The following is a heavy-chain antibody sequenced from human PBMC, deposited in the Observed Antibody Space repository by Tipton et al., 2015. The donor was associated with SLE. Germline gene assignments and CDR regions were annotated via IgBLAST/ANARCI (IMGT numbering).Heavy chain of an antibody. CDR3: ARHDYDSNGYYQHYFDY. J-gene: IGHJ4*02. CDR2: IYHSGNA. V-gene: IGHV4-38-2*01. CDR1: GFSLSSGYY. D-gene: IGHD3-22*01. Sequence: TLSLTCAVSGFSLSSGYYWGWIRQPPGKGLEWIGSIYHSGNAYYNPSLKSRVSMSIDTSRNEVFLRLSSVTAADTAVYYCARHDYDSNGYYQHYFDYWGLGTLVTVSS.